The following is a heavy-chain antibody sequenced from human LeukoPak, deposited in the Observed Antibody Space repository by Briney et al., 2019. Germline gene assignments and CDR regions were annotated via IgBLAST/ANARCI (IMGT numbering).Heavy chain of an antibody. V-gene: IGHV4-34*01. CDR2: INHSGST. CDR1: GGSFSGYY. Sequence: SETLSLTCAVYGGSFSGYYWSWIRQPPGKGLEWIGEINHSGSTNYNPSLKSRVTISVDTSKNQFSLKLSSVTAADTAVYYCAELRYFDWFNWFDPWGQGTLVTVSS. D-gene: IGHD3-9*01. J-gene: IGHJ5*02. CDR3: AELRYFDWFNWFDP.